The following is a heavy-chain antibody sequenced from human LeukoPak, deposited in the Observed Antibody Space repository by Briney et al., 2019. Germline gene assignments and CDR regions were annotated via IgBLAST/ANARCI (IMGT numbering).Heavy chain of an antibody. CDR3: ARDSEEYTTSSLGY. D-gene: IGHD1-1*01. CDR1: GFTFSSYW. V-gene: IGHV3-21*01. J-gene: IGHJ4*02. CDR2: ISSSSSYI. Sequence: GGSLRLSCAASGFTFSSYWMSWVRQAPGKGLEWVSSISSSSSYIYYADSVKGRFTISRDNAKNSLYLQMNSLRAEDTAVYYCARDSEEYTTSSLGYWGQGTLVTVSS.